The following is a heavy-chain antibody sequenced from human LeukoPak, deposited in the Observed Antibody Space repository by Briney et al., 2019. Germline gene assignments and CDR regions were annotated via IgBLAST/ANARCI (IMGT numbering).Heavy chain of an antibody. J-gene: IGHJ4*02. Sequence: GGSLRLSCAASGFTFDDHAMQWVRQAPGKGLEWVSLITWDGGDAYYADSVKGRFTISRDNAKNSVYLQMNSLRPDDTAFYYCAKAMISSGWYAADYWGQGTLVTVSS. CDR1: GFTFDDHA. CDR3: AKAMISSGWYAADY. CDR2: ITWDGGDA. V-gene: IGHV3-43D*03. D-gene: IGHD6-19*01.